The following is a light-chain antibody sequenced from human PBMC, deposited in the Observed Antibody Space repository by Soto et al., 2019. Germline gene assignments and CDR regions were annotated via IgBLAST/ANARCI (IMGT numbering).Light chain of an antibody. J-gene: IGLJ1*01. CDR1: SSDVGGYNH. CDR2: EVS. V-gene: IGLV2-14*01. CDR3: SSYTSGSTLYV. Sequence: QSVLTQPASVSGSPGQSITISCTGTSSDVGGYNHVSWYQQHPGKAPKLMIFEVSNRPSGISNRFSGSKSGNTASLTISGLQPEDEADYYCSSYTSGSTLYVFGTGTKVTVL.